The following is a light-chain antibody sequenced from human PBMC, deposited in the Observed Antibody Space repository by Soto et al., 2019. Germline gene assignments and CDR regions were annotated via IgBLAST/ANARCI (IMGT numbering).Light chain of an antibody. Sequence: QAVLTQPPSASGTPGQRVTISCSGSTSGLEIKILNWYQHLPGKAPKLLIYNDDQRPSGVPDRFSGSRSGTSASLVIAGLRSEDEAEYYCSSYTNINTRACVFGTGTKVTVL. J-gene: IGLJ1*01. CDR3: SSYTNINTRACV. V-gene: IGLV1-44*01. CDR2: NDD. CDR1: TSGLEIKI.